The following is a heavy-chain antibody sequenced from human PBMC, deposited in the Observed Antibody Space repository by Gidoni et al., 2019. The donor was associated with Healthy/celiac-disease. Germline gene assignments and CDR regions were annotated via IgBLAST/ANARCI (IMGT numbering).Heavy chain of an antibody. CDR2: FLPLFGRA. D-gene: IGHD6-6*01. CDR3: AREPPVRIADRPNDYYYYYGMDV. V-gene: IGHV1-69*01. J-gene: IGHJ6*02. Sequence: QVQLVHSGAAVKNPGSSVTVSCKASDGPFRSHAIRQVRRSPGQGLEGLGGFLPLFGRAKYAEKVQGRVTSTADESKSTAYMELSRLRSEDTAVYYCAREPPVRIADRPNDYYYYYGMDVWGQGTTVTVSS. CDR1: DGPFRSHA.